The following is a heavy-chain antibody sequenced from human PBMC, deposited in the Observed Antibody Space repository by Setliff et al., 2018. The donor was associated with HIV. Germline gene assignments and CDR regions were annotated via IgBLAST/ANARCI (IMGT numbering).Heavy chain of an antibody. CDR3: ASIELAAMVPVDY. J-gene: IGHJ4*02. CDR1: GFTFSSYT. Sequence: PGGSLRLSCAASGFTFSSYTMNWVRQAPGKGLEWVSSISSSSYYIYYADPVKGRFTISRDNAKNSLFLQMNSLRAEDTAVYYCASIELAAMVPVDYWGQGTLVTVSS. V-gene: IGHV3-21*01. D-gene: IGHD5-18*01. CDR2: ISSSSYYI.